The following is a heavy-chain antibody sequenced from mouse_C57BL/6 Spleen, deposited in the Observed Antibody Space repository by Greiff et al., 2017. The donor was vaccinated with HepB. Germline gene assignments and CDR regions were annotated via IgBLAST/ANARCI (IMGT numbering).Heavy chain of an antibody. V-gene: IGHV5-16*01. Sequence: EVKLMESEGGLVQPGSSMKLSCTASGFTFSDYYMAWVRQVPEKGLEWVANINYDGSSTYYLDSLKSRFIISRDNAKNILYLQMSSLKSEDTATYYCARDRWFAYWGQGTLVTVSA. J-gene: IGHJ3*01. CDR2: INYDGSST. CDR3: ARDRWFAY. CDR1: GFTFSDYY.